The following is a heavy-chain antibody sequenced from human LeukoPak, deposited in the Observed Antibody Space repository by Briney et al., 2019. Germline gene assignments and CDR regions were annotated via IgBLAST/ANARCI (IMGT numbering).Heavy chain of an antibody. Sequence: PSETLSLTCAVYSGSFSGYYWSWIRQPPGKGLEWIGEINHSGSTNYNPSLKSRVTISVDTSKNQFSLKLSSVTAADTAVYYCAGGTFGAVIPIDYWGQGTLVTVSS. J-gene: IGHJ4*02. CDR3: AGGTFGAVIPIDY. D-gene: IGHD3-3*02. CDR1: SGSFSGYY. V-gene: IGHV4-34*01. CDR2: INHSGST.